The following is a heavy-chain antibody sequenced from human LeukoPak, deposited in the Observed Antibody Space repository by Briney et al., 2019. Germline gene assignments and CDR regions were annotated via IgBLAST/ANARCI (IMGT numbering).Heavy chain of an antibody. CDR1: GFTFSSYG. CDR3: ATSSSWYRGSIDAFDI. D-gene: IGHD6-13*01. J-gene: IGHJ3*02. V-gene: IGHV3-30*02. CDR2: IRYDGSNK. Sequence: PGGSLRLSCAASGFTFSSYGMHWVRQAPGKGLEWVAFIRYDGSNKYYADSVKGRSTISRDNSKNTLYLQMNSLRAEDTAVYYCATSSSWYRGSIDAFDIWGQGTMVTVSS.